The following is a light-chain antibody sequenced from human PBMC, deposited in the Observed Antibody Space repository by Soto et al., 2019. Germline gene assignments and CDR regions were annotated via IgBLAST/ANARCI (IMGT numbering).Light chain of an antibody. CDR3: QQYGSSPQT. J-gene: IGKJ1*01. Sequence: EIVLTQSPGTLSLSPGERATLSCRASQSVSSSYLAWYQQKPGQAPRLLIYGASSRATGIPDRFSGSGSGTDFALTISRLEPEDVAVDYCQQYGSSPQTFGQGTQVEIK. V-gene: IGKV3-20*01. CDR2: GAS. CDR1: QSVSSSY.